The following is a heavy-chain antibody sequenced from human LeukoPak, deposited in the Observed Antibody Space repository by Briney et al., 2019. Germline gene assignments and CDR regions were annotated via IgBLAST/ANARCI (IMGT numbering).Heavy chain of an antibody. D-gene: IGHD2/OR15-2a*01. CDR2: INSDGSST. V-gene: IGHV3-74*01. CDR3: ARAIGLDFDF. CDR1: GFTFNGYW. J-gene: IGHJ4*02. Sequence: GGSLRLSCAASGFTFNGYWMHWVRQAPGKGLVWVSRINSDGSSTTYADSVKGRFTISRDNAKNTLYLQMNSLRAEDTAMYYCARAIGLDFDFWGQGTLVTVSS.